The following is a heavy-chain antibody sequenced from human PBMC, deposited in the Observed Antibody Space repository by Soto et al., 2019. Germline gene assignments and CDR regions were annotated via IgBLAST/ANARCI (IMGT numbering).Heavy chain of an antibody. J-gene: IGHJ2*01. Sequence: LSLTCAVSGGSISGYYLSGVRQPPGKGLEWIGYIYYSGSTNYNPSLKRRVTISVDTSKNQLSLKLTSVTAADTAVYYCARPTTGYYNSSGYLDWYFELWGRGTLVTVSS. CDR2: IYYSGST. V-gene: IGHV4-59*01. D-gene: IGHD3-22*01. CDR3: ARPTTGYYNSSGYLDWYFEL. CDR1: GGSISGYY.